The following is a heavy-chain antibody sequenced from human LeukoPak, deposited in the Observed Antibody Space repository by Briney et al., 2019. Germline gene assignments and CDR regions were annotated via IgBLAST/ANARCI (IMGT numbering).Heavy chain of an antibody. CDR3: ARARAAVAPTDAFDI. J-gene: IGHJ3*02. D-gene: IGHD6-19*01. Sequence: ASVKVSCKASGYTFTSYGISWVRQAPGQGLEWMGWISAYNGNTNYAQKLQGRVTMTTDTSTSTAYMELRSLRSDDTAVYYCARARAAVAPTDAFDIWGQGTVVTVSS. V-gene: IGHV1-18*01. CDR2: ISAYNGNT. CDR1: GYTFTSYG.